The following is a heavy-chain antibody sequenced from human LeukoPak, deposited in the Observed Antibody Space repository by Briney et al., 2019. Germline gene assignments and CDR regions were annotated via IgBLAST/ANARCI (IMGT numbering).Heavy chain of an antibody. V-gene: IGHV3-7*01. CDR1: GFTFSSYN. CDR3: ARDGNSGSYYPHRSFDY. J-gene: IGHJ4*02. D-gene: IGHD1-26*01. Sequence: GGSLRLSCAASGFTFSSYNMNWVRQAPGKGLEWVANIKQDGSEKYYVDSVKGRFTIYRDNAKNSLYLQMNSLRAEDTAVYYCARDGNSGSYYPHRSFDYWGQGTLVTVSS. CDR2: IKQDGSEK.